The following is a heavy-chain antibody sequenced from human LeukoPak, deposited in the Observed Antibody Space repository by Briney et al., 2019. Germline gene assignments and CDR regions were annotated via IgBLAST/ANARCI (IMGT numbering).Heavy chain of an antibody. CDR1: GGSFSGYY. CDR3: ARDRSRGYYYGMDV. Sequence: PSETLSLTCAVYGGSFSGYYWSWIRQPPGKGLEWIGEINHSGSTNYNPSLKSRVTISVDTSKNQFSLNLRSVTAADTAVYYCARDRSRGYYYGMDVWGQGTTVTVSS. CDR2: INHSGST. V-gene: IGHV4-34*01. D-gene: IGHD3-10*01. J-gene: IGHJ6*02.